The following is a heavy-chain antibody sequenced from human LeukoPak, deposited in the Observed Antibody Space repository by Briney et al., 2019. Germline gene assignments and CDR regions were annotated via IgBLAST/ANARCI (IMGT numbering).Heavy chain of an antibody. D-gene: IGHD3-22*01. V-gene: IGHV4-4*07. CDR1: GGSISSYY. Sequence: SETLSLTCTVSGGSISSYYWSWIRQPAGKGLEWIGRIYTSGSTNYNPSLKSRVTMSVDTSKNQFSLKLSSVTAADTAVYYCAMTQHYYDNSGYPQCVAFDIWGQGTMVTVSS. J-gene: IGHJ3*02. CDR3: AMTQHYYDNSGYPQCVAFDI. CDR2: IYTSGST.